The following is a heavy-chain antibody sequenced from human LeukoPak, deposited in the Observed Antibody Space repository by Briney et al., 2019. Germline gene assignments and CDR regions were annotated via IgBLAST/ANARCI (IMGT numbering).Heavy chain of an antibody. CDR2: IKYYGGEK. Sequence: GGSLRLSCAASGFTFSSYWMSWVRQAPGKGLEWVANIKYYGGEKYYADSVRGRFTISRDNAKSSLYLQMNSLRADDTAVYYCARVESWERRAFDIWGQGTMVTVSS. J-gene: IGHJ3*02. V-gene: IGHV3-7*01. CDR3: ARVESWERRAFDI. CDR1: GFTFSSYW. D-gene: IGHD1-26*01.